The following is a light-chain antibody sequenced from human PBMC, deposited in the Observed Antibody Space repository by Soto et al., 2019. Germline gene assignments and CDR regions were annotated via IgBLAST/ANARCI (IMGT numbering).Light chain of an antibody. CDR3: QQYDNLPPYT. CDR1: QDISNY. CDR2: DAS. J-gene: IGKJ2*01. V-gene: IGKV1-33*01. Sequence: DIQMTQSPSSLSASVGDRVTITCQASQDISNYLNWYQQKPGKAPKLLIYDASNLETGVPSRFSGSGSRTDFTVTISSLQPEDIATYYCQQYDNLPPYTFGQGTKLEIK.